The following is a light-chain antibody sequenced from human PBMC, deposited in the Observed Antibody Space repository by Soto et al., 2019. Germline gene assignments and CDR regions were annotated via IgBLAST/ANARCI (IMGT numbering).Light chain of an antibody. V-gene: IGKV1-5*03. CDR3: QQYNSYPVT. CDR2: KAS. Sequence: DIQMTQSPSTLSASVGDRVTITCRASQSISSWLAWYQQKPGKAPDLLIYKASSLESGVPSRFSGSGSGTEFTLTISSLQPDDFATYYCQQYNSYPVTFGQGTKVEIE. J-gene: IGKJ1*01. CDR1: QSISSW.